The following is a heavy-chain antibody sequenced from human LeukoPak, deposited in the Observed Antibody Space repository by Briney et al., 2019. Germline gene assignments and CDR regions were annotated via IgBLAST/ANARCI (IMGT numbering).Heavy chain of an antibody. V-gene: IGHV4-4*02. D-gene: IGHD3-9*01. J-gene: IGHJ5*01. CDR3: ARDHKSPQYFDPSGGENSFDP. Sequence: SGTLSLTCAVSGGFITSNYWWSWVRQSPGKGLEWIGEIYHSGTTNYNPSLKSRVTISVDKSKNQFSLNLISVTPADTAVHYCARDHKSPQYFDPSGGENSFDPWGQGSLVIVSS. CDR1: GGFITSNYW. CDR2: IYHSGTT.